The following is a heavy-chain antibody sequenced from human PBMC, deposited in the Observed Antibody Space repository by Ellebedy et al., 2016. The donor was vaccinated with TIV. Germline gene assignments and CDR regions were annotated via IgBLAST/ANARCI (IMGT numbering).Heavy chain of an antibody. CDR2: MNPNSGYT. D-gene: IGHD3-10*01. Sequence: ASVKVSCKASGYTFTSYDINWVRQAPGQGLEWMGWMNPNSGYTAYAQKFQGRLTMTRSTSISTAYMELTGLRSDDTAVYYCAKGAIWFGAFGMDVWGHGTAVTVSS. J-gene: IGHJ6*02. CDR1: GYTFTSYD. V-gene: IGHV1-8*01. CDR3: AKGAIWFGAFGMDV.